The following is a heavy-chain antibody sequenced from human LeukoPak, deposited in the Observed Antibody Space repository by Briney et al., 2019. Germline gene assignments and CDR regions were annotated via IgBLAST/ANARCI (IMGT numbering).Heavy chain of an antibody. Sequence: SETLSLTCTVSGGSISGYYWSWIRQPPGKGLEWIGYIYYSGSTNYNPSLRRRVTISVDTSKNQFSLKLSSVTAEDTAVYYCARASYRWGSYGYWGQGTLVTVSS. D-gene: IGHD3-16*01. CDR2: IYYSGST. J-gene: IGHJ4*02. CDR3: ARASYRWGSYGY. V-gene: IGHV4-59*01. CDR1: GGSISGYY.